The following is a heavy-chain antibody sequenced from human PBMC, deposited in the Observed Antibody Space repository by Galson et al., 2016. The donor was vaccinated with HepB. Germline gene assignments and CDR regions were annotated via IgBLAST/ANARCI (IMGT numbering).Heavy chain of an antibody. Sequence: ETLSLTCAVFGGSFSGYYWSWIRQPPGKGLEWIGEMNQSGSTNYNPSLKSRVTISVDTSKNQFSLKLSSVTAADTAVYYCARARGRTSVLGYWGRGTLVTVSS. CDR1: GGSFSGYY. CDR3: ARARGRTSVLGY. J-gene: IGHJ4*02. D-gene: IGHD7-27*01. V-gene: IGHV4-34*01. CDR2: MNQSGST.